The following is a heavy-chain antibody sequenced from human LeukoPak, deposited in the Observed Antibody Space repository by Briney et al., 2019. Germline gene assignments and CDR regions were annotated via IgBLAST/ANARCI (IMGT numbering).Heavy chain of an antibody. D-gene: IGHD3-10*01. CDR1: GGSISSGSYY. CDR2: IYTSGST. J-gene: IGHJ6*02. V-gene: IGHV4-61*02. CDR3: AREGMVRGVIKGYYYYGTDV. Sequence: SQTLSLTCTVSGGSISSGSYYWSWIRQPAGKGLEWIGRIYTSGSTNYNPSLKSRVTISVDTSKNQFSLKLSSVTAADTAVYYCAREGMVRGVIKGYYYYGTDVWGQGTTVTVSS.